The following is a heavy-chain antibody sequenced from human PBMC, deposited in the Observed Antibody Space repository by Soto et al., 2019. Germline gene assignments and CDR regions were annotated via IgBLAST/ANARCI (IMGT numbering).Heavy chain of an antibody. D-gene: IGHD1-1*01. Sequence: EVQLLESGGGLVQPGGSLRVSCAASGFTFSSYVMSWVRQAPGKGLEWVSAITGSSDDTYHADSVKGRFTTSRDNTKNTLYLQMNSLRAEDTAVYYCAKGSAETRAYFFDYWGQGTLVTVSS. J-gene: IGHJ4*02. V-gene: IGHV3-23*01. CDR3: AKGSAETRAYFFDY. CDR2: ITGSSDDT. CDR1: GFTFSSYV.